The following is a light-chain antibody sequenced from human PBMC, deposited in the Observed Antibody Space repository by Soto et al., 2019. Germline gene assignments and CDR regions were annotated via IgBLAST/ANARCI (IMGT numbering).Light chain of an antibody. CDR3: MQAPQTFSIT. Sequence: DIVMTQSPLSLPVTPGEPASISCRSSQSLLHSNGYNYLDWYLQKPGQSPQLLIYLGSNRDSGVPDRFSGSGSGTDFTLKIGRVEAQDVGVYYCMQAPQTFSITFGQGTRLEIK. J-gene: IGKJ5*01. CDR1: QSLLHSNGYNY. CDR2: LGS. V-gene: IGKV2-28*01.